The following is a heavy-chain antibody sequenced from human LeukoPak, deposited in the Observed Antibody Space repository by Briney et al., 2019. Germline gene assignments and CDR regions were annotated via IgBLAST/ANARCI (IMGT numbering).Heavy chain of an antibody. CDR2: TRNKANSYTT. CDR3: ARIRGAPFFDY. Sequence: GGSLRLSCAASGFTFSDHYMDWVRQAPGKGLEWVGRTRNKANSYTTEYAASVKGRFTISRDDSKNSLYLQMNSLKTEDTAVYYCARIRGAPFFDYWGQGTLVTVSS. D-gene: IGHD2-15*01. CDR1: GFTFSDHY. J-gene: IGHJ4*02. V-gene: IGHV3-72*01.